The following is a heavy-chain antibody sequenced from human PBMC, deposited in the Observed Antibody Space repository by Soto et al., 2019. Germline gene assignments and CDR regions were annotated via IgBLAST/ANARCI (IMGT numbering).Heavy chain of an antibody. CDR2: SSNSGTFS. V-gene: IGHV3-11*06. J-gene: IGHJ4*02. CDR1: GLTFSDYY. D-gene: IGHD1-1*01. CDR3: ARSGDNYNRLDY. Sequence: PGGSLRLSCEGSGLTFSDYYISWIRRAPGKGLEWISYSSNSGTFSRYADSVKGRFSISRDNTKNLLYLQMNSLRAEDTAVYYCARSGDNYNRLDYWGQGTPVTVSS.